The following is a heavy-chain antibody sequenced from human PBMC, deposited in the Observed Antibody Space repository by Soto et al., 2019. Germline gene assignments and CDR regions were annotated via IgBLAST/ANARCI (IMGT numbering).Heavy chain of an antibody. CDR1: GGSISSGGYY. Sequence: TSETLSLTCTVSGGSISSGGYYWSWIRQHPGKGLEWIGYIYYSGSTYYNPSLKSRVTISVDTSKNQFSLKLSSVTAADTAVYYCAREYYGDYVYFDYWGQGTLVTVSS. CDR3: AREYYGDYVYFDY. CDR2: IYYSGST. J-gene: IGHJ4*02. D-gene: IGHD4-17*01. V-gene: IGHV4-31*03.